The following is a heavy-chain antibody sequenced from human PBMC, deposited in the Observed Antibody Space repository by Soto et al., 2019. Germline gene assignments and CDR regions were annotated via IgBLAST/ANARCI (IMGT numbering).Heavy chain of an antibody. CDR1: GFTFTSSA. Sequence: ASVKVSCKASGFTFTSSAMQWVRQARGQRLEWIGWIVVGSGNTNYAQKFQERVTITRDMSTSTAYMELSSLRSEDTAVYYCAASLDCSGGSCYPPGFDYWGQGTLVTVSS. V-gene: IGHV1-58*02. CDR3: AASLDCSGGSCYPPGFDY. J-gene: IGHJ4*02. D-gene: IGHD2-15*01. CDR2: IVVGSGNT.